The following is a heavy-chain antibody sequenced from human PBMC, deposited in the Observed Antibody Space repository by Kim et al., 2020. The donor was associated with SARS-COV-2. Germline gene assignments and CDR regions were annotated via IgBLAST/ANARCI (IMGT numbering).Heavy chain of an antibody. CDR2: INPNSGGT. V-gene: IGHV1-2*06. D-gene: IGHD6-19*01. Sequence: ASVKVSCKASGYTFTGYYMHWVRQAPGQGLEWMGRINPNSGGTNYAQKFQGRVTMTRDTSISTAYMELSRLRSDDTAVYYCARVGYSSGWPLSVFDPWGQGTLVTVSS. J-gene: IGHJ5*02. CDR3: ARVGYSSGWPLSVFDP. CDR1: GYTFTGYY.